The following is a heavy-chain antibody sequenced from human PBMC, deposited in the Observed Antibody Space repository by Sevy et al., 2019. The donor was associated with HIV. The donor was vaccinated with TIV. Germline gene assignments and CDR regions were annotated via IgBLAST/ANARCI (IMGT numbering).Heavy chain of an antibody. CDR2: INPNSGDT. J-gene: IGHJ4*02. CDR3: ATPEASCSGGSCHDFDY. CDR1: GHTFTAYY. V-gene: IGHV1-2*02. Sequence: ASVKVSCKASGHTFTAYYVHWVRQAPGQGLEWMGWINPNSGDTNYAQKFQARITLTSDTSITTTYMELTFLTSDDTGIYYCATPEASCSGGSCHDFDYWGQGTLVTVSS. D-gene: IGHD2-15*01.